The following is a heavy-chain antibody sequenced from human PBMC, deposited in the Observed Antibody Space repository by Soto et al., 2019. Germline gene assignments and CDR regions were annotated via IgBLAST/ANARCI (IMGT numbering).Heavy chain of an antibody. D-gene: IGHD3-22*01. CDR1: GGSISGYY. J-gene: IGHJ4*02. CDR3: ARHNPDGGYYDF. Sequence: SETLSLTCIVSGGSISGYYWSWIRQPPGERLQYIGYIFYNGNANYSPSLRSRLTISVDTSKNHFSLMLSSVTAADTAVYYCARHNPDGGYYDFWGRGILVTVSS. V-gene: IGHV4-59*01. CDR2: IFYNGNA.